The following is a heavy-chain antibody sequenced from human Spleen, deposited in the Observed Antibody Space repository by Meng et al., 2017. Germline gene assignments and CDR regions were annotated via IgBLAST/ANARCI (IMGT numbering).Heavy chain of an antibody. CDR1: GFTFTNYG. D-gene: IGHD2-15*01. V-gene: IGHV3-23*01. Sequence: GESLKISCRTSGFTFTNYGMSWVRQAPGKGLEWVATISNNGDTHYADSMMGRFIISRDNSKNTLYQQVSSLRAEDTAMYYCARDCCSEIGPIDYWGQGTLVTVSS. J-gene: IGHJ4*02. CDR3: ARDCCSEIGPIDY. CDR2: ISNNGDT.